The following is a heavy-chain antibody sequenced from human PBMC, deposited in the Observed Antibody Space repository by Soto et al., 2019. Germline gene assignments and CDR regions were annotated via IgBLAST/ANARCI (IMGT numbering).Heavy chain of an antibody. V-gene: IGHV5-51*01. CDR2: IYPGDSDT. J-gene: IGHJ6*02. CDR3: ASPGPDSSGYFSPQEDYGMDV. CDR1: GYSFTSYW. D-gene: IGHD3-22*01. Sequence: PGESLKISCKGSGYSFTSYWIGWVRQMPGKGLEWMGIIYPGDSDTRYSPSFQGQVTISADKSISTAYLQWSSLKASDTAMYYCASPGPDSSGYFSPQEDYGMDVWGQGTTVTGSS.